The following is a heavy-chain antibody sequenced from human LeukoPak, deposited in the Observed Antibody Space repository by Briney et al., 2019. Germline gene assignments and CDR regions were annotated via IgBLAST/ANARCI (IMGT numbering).Heavy chain of an antibody. V-gene: IGHV4-59*01. J-gene: IGHJ3*02. D-gene: IGHD6-13*01. CDR3: ARALQPGVYAFDI. Sequence: SETLSLTCTVSGVSISSYYWTWIRQPPGEGLEWIRYIYYSGSTNYNPSLKSRVTTSVDTSKNQFSLKLSSVTAADTAVYYCARALQPGVYAFDIWGQGTMVTVSS. CDR1: GVSISSYY. CDR2: IYYSGST.